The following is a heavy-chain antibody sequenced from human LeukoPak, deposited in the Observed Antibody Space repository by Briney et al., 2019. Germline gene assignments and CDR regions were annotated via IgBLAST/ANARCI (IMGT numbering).Heavy chain of an antibody. CDR2: IYYSGST. CDR3: ARGGRGYPSPLDY. D-gene: IGHD3-16*02. V-gene: IGHV4-59*01. Sequence: SETLSLTCTVSGGSNSSYYWSWIRQPPGKGLEWIGYIYYSGSTNYNPSLKSRVTISVDTSKNQFSLKLSSVTAADTAVYYCARGGRGYPSPLDYWGQGTLVTVSS. CDR1: GGSNSSYY. J-gene: IGHJ4*02.